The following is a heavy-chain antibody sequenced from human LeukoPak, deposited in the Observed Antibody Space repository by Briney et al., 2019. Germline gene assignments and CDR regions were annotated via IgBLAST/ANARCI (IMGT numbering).Heavy chain of an antibody. CDR3: ARSSVRGVINLPDY. CDR1: GFTFSSYA. CDR2: ISSNGGST. D-gene: IGHD3-10*01. V-gene: IGHV3-64*01. Sequence: GGSLRLSCAASGFTFSSYAMHWVRRAPGKGLEYVSAISSNGGSTYYANSVKGRFTISRDNSKNTLYLQMGSLRAEDMAVYYCARSSVRGVINLPDYWGQGTLVTVSS. J-gene: IGHJ4*02.